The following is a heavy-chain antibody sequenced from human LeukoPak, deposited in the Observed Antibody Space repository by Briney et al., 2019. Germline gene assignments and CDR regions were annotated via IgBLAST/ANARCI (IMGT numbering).Heavy chain of an antibody. V-gene: IGHV4-39*01. CDR2: IYYSGNT. J-gene: IGHJ3*02. CDR3: ARRGENWGIAFDI. D-gene: IGHD3-16*01. CDR1: GGSISTSSYY. Sequence: SETLSLTCTVSGGSISTSSYYWRWIRQPPGKGLEWIASIYYSGNTYYNPSLKSRVAISIDTSKNQFSLKLSSVTAADTAVYYCARRGENWGIAFDIWGQGTLVTVSS.